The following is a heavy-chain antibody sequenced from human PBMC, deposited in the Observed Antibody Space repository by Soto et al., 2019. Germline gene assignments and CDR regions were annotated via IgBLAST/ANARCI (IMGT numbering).Heavy chain of an antibody. CDR2: INHSGST. J-gene: IGHJ4*02. V-gene: IGHV4-34*01. Sequence: QVQLQQWGAGLLKPSETLSLTCAVYGGSFSGYYWSWIRQPPGKGLEWIGEINHSGSTNYNPSLMSRVTISVDTSMTQCSLKLSSVTAADTAVYYCARGRYDVWSGYFDWGQGTLVTVSS. CDR1: GGSFSGYY. D-gene: IGHD3-3*01. CDR3: ARGRYDVWSGYFD.